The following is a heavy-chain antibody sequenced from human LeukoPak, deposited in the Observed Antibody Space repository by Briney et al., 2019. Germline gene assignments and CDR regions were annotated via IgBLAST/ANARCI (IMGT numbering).Heavy chain of an antibody. CDR3: ARDTFYDSSGYYSSLDY. D-gene: IGHD3-22*01. J-gene: IGHJ4*02. CDR1: GGTFSSYA. V-gene: IGHV1-69*13. CDR2: IIPIFGTA. Sequence: SVKVSCKASGGTFSSYAISWVRQPPGQGLEWMGGIIPIFGTANYAQKFQGRVTITADESTSTAYMELSSLRSEDTAVYYCARDTFYDSSGYYSSLDYWGQGTLVTVSS.